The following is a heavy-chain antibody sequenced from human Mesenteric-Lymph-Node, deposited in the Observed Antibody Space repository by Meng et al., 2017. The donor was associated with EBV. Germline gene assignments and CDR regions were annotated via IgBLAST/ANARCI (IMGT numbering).Heavy chain of an antibody. CDR1: GGSISNSNCY. V-gene: IGHV4-39*01. J-gene: IGHJ4*02. Sequence: LRLEEWGPGLVKPSETLSLTVPVSGGSISNSNCYWGWIRQPPGKGLEWIGSIFHSGSTYYNPSLKSRVTVSVDTSKNQFSLKLNSVTTADTAMYYCARPRRWLQSEFDFWGPGTLVTVSS. CDR2: IFHSGST. D-gene: IGHD5-24*01. CDR3: ARPRRWLQSEFDF.